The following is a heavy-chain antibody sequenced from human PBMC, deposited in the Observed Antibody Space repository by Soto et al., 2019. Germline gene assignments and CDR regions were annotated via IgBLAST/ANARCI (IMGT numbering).Heavy chain of an antibody. D-gene: IGHD6-19*01. Sequence: QVQLVQSGAEVTKPGASVKVSCKASGYTFTSYDINWVRQATGQGLEWMGWMSPNSGATGYAQKFQGRVTMTRDTPISTANRGLSNLRSEDTAIYYWARGVEAGVDVWAQGSTVTVSS. CDR2: MSPNSGAT. V-gene: IGHV1-8*01. CDR1: GYTFTSYD. CDR3: ARGVEAGVDV. J-gene: IGHJ6*02.